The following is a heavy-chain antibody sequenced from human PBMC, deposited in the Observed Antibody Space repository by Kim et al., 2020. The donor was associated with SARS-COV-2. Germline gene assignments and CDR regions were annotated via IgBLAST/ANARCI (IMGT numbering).Heavy chain of an antibody. CDR1: GYSFTSYW. CDR2: IYPGDSDT. J-gene: IGHJ6*02. CDR3: ARHWGEYPFFYGMDA. V-gene: IGHV5-51*01. Sequence: GESLKISCKGSGYSFTSYWIGWVRQMPGKGLEWMGIIYPGDSDTRYSPSFQGQVTISADKSISTAYLQWSSLKASDTAMYYCARHWGEYPFFYGMDAWGQGTTVTVSS. D-gene: IGHD3-16*01.